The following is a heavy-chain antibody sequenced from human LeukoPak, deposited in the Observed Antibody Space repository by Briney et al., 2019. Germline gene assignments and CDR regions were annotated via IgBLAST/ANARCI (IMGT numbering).Heavy chain of an antibody. V-gene: IGHV3-21*01. CDR2: ISSSSSYI. CDR3: AGVILTGPHYYYGMDV. CDR1: GFTFSSYS. J-gene: IGHJ6*02. Sequence: PGGSLRLSCAASGFTFSSYSMNWVRQAPGKGLEWVSSISSSSSYIYYADSVKGRFTISRDNAKNSLYLQMNSLRAEDTAVYYCAGVILTGPHYYYGMDVWGQGTTVTVSS. D-gene: IGHD3-9*01.